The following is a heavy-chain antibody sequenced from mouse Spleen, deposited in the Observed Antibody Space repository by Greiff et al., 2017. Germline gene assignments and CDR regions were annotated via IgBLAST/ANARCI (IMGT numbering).Heavy chain of an antibody. Sequence: VQLQQSGPGLVQPSQSLSITCTVSGFSLTSYGVHWVRQSPGKGLEWLGVIWSGGSTDYNAAFISRLSISKDNSKSQVFFKMNSLQADDTAIYYCASPYYRYEGSAMDYWGQGTSVTVSS. CDR2: IWSGGST. J-gene: IGHJ4*01. CDR1: GFSLTSYG. D-gene: IGHD2-14*01. CDR3: ASPYYRYEGSAMDY. V-gene: IGHV2-2*01.